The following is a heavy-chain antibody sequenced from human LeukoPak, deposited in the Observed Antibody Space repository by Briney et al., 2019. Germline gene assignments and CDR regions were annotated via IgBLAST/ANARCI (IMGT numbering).Heavy chain of an antibody. J-gene: IGHJ4*02. D-gene: IGHD1-26*01. CDR1: GFTFSSYS. V-gene: IGHV3-21*01. CDR2: ISTSSSYI. Sequence: GGSLRLSCAASGFTFSSYSMNWVRQAPGKGLEWVSFISTSSSYIYYADSVKGRFTISRDNAKNSLYLQMNSLRAEDTAAYYCAADTTADYWGQGTLVTVSS. CDR3: AADTTADY.